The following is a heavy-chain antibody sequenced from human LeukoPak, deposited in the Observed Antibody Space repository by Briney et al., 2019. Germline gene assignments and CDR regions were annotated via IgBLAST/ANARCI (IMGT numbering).Heavy chain of an antibody. CDR3: ARGRNYYDSSGYYYEGDAFDI. Sequence: ASVKVSCKASGYIFTSYNMYWVRQAPGQGLEWMGIINPSGGSIRYAQKFQGRVTMTRDTSTSTVYMELSSLRSEDTAVYYCARGRNYYDSSGYYYEGDAFDIWGQGTMVTVSS. D-gene: IGHD3-22*01. CDR1: GYIFTSYN. J-gene: IGHJ3*02. V-gene: IGHV1-46*01. CDR2: INPSGGSI.